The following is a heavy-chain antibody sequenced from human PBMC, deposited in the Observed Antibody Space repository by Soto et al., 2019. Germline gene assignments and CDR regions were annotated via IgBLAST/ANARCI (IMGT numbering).Heavy chain of an antibody. CDR3: ARHGDDGDSEYYFDY. V-gene: IGHV3-53*01. D-gene: IGHD1-1*01. J-gene: IGHJ4*02. CDR2: IYSGGSK. CDR1: GFTVSSNY. Sequence: EVQLVESGGGLIQPGGSLRLSCAASGFTVSSNYMSWVRQAPGKGLEWVSVIYSGGSKYYADSVKGRFTISRDNSKNPLYLQMNSTGAEDTAVYYCARHGDDGDSEYYFDYWGQGTLVTVSS.